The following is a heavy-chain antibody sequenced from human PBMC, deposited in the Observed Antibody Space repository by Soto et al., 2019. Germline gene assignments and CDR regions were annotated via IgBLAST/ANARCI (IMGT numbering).Heavy chain of an antibody. Sequence: WASVKVSCKASGYTFTSYDINWVRQATGQGLEWMGWMNPNSGNTGNAQKFQGRVTMTRNISISTAYMELSSLRSEDTAVYYCARRLPHDAFDIWGQGTMVTVSS. D-gene: IGHD2-15*01. CDR2: MNPNSGNT. J-gene: IGHJ3*02. CDR3: ARRLPHDAFDI. CDR1: GYTFTSYD. V-gene: IGHV1-8*01.